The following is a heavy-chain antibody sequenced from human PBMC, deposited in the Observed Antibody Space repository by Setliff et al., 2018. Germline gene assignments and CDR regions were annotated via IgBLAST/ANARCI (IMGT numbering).Heavy chain of an antibody. CDR3: ARAAGYSSSWYHYYYGMDV. D-gene: IGHD6-13*01. CDR1: GGSISSSRYY. Sequence: SETLSLTCTVSGGSISSSRYYWGWIRQPPGKGLGWIGSINYSGSTYYNPSLKSRVTISVETSKNQFSLKLSSVTAADTAVYYCARAAGYSSSWYHYYYGMDVWGQGTTVTAP. V-gene: IGHV4-39*01. CDR2: INYSGST. J-gene: IGHJ6*02.